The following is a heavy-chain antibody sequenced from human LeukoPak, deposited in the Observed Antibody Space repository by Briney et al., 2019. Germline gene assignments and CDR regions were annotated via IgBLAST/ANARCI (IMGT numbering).Heavy chain of an antibody. CDR3: SRYWPTIERPGGELFDY. J-gene: IGHJ4*02. Sequence: GGSLRLSCPASGFTLGDYTMSWFRQAPGKVLEWVGFIRTNAYGGTAEYAASVKGRFTIARDDSKSSDYLQMNSLKTEDTAVYSCSRYWPTIERPGGELFDYWGQGTLDTVSS. V-gene: IGHV3-49*03. CDR1: GFTLGDYT. CDR2: IRTNAYGGTA. D-gene: IGHD3-16*01.